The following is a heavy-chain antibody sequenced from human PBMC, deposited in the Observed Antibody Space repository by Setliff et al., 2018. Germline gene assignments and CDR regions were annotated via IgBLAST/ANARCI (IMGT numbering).Heavy chain of an antibody. Sequence: PGGSLRLSCATSGFTFSTHAMHWARQAPGKGLDWVAMIWSDGNTTYYADSVKGRFTVSRDNSKNTLYLQMNSLRVEDTAVYYCVTDPPFSGWSFDSWGQGTQVTVPQ. J-gene: IGHJ4*02. V-gene: IGHV3-33*01. CDR3: VTDPPFSGWSFDS. CDR1: GFTFSTHA. CDR2: IWSDGNTT. D-gene: IGHD6-19*01.